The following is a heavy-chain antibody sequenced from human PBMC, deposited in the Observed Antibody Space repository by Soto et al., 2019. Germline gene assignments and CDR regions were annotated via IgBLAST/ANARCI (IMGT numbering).Heavy chain of an antibody. Sequence: QVQLVESGGGVVQPGRSLRLSCAASGFTFSSYGMHWVRQAPGKGLEWVAVIWYAGSNKYYADSVKGRFTISRDNSKNTLYLQMNSLRAEDTAVYYCARGSRGVTWPSARQWRGMDVWGQGTTVSVSS. CDR2: IWYAGSNK. CDR3: ARGSRGVTWPSARQWRGMDV. CDR1: GFTFSSYG. J-gene: IGHJ6*02. V-gene: IGHV3-33*01. D-gene: IGHD6-19*01.